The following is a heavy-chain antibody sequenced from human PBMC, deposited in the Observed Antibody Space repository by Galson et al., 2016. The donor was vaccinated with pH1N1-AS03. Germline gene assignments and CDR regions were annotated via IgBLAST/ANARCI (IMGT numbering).Heavy chain of an antibody. V-gene: IGHV1-18*04. D-gene: IGHD2-15*01. CDR3: ARDRGFRPDAFDI. J-gene: IGHJ3*02. CDR2: ISGYDDDT. Sequence: SVKVSCKASGYTFSTYGVSWVRQAPGQGLEWMGWISGYDDDTNYAQNVAGRVTMTTDKSTSTVYMELRSPRSDDTAVYYCARDRGFRPDAFDIWGQGTLVTVSS. CDR1: GYTFSTYG.